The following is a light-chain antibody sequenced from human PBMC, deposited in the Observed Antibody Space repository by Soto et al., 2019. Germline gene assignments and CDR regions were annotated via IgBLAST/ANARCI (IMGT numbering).Light chain of an antibody. Sequence: EIVLTQSPATLSLSPGERATLSCRASQSVTSSLAWYQQRPGQAPRLLIYGASRRATGIPDRFSGSGSGTDFTLTITRLEPEDFAVYYCQEYDASPITFGLGTRLEIK. V-gene: IGKV3-20*01. CDR2: GAS. J-gene: IGKJ5*01. CDR3: QEYDASPIT. CDR1: QSVTSS.